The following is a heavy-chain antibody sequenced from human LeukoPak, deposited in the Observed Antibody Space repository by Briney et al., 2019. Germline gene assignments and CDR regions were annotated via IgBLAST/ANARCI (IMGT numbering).Heavy chain of an antibody. CDR2: INPNSGNT. CDR3: ARVMRSRYYYDSRGLNPGY. V-gene: IGHV1-8*01. CDR1: GYTFTSYD. Sequence: GASVKVSCKASGYTFTSYDINWVRQATGQGLEWMGWINPNSGNTGYAQKFQGRVTMTRNTSISTAYMELSSLRSEDTAVYYCARVMRSRYYYDSRGLNPGYWGQGTLVTVSS. D-gene: IGHD3-22*01. J-gene: IGHJ4*02.